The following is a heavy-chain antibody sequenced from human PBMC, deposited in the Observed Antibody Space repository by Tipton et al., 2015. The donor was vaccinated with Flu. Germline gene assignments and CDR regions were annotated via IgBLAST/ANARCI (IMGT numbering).Heavy chain of an antibody. V-gene: IGHV4-31*03. Sequence: TLSLTCSVSGGSISSGGEYWTWIRQHPGKGLEWIASIYYSGGTYYNPSLESRVAMSVDTSKNQFSLRLTSVTAADTAVYYCARFADGYNGPDNWGQGTLVIVAS. CDR1: GGSISSGGEY. CDR2: IYYSGGT. J-gene: IGHJ4*02. CDR3: ARFADGYNGPDN. D-gene: IGHD5-24*01.